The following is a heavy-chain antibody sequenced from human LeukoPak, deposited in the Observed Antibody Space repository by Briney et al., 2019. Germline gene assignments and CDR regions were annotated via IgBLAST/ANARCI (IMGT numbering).Heavy chain of an antibody. CDR3: AKVLYGDFDAFDM. V-gene: IGHV3-23*01. CDR1: GFTFSSYG. D-gene: IGHD4-17*01. J-gene: IGHJ3*02. Sequence: GGTLRLSCAASGFTFSSYGMSWVRQAPGKGLEWVSLISGSGSSTYYADSVKGRFTISRDNSKNTLYLQMNSLRAEDTAVYYCAKVLYGDFDAFDMWGQGTKVTVSS. CDR2: ISGSGSST.